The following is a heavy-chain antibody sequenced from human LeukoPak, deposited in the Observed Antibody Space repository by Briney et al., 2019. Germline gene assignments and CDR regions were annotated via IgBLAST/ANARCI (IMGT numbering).Heavy chain of an antibody. CDR3: AREVNSGYDLERYFDY. CDR1: GYTFTGYY. J-gene: IGHJ4*02. CDR2: INPNSGGT. Sequence: GASVKVSCNASGYTFTGYYMHWVRQAPGQGLEWMGWINPNSGGTNYAQKFQGRVTMTRDTSSSTAYMELSRLRSDDTAVYYCAREVNSGYDLERYFDYWGQGTLVTVSS. D-gene: IGHD5-12*01. V-gene: IGHV1-2*02.